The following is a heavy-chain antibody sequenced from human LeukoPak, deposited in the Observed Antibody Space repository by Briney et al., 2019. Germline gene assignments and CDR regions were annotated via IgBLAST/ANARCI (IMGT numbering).Heavy chain of an antibody. V-gene: IGHV1-2*02. Sequence: ASVKVSCKASGYTFTGYYMHWVRRAPGQGLEWMGLINPNSGGTNYAQKFQGRVTMTRDTSISTAYMELSRLRSDDTAVYYCARARTGPAARSTFDYWGQGTLVTVSS. CDR3: ARARTGPAARSTFDY. CDR2: INPNSGGT. J-gene: IGHJ4*02. D-gene: IGHD2-2*01. CDR1: GYTFTGYY.